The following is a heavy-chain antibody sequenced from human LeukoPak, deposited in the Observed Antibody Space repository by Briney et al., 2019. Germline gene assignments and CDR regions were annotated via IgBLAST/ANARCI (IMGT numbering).Heavy chain of an antibody. J-gene: IGHJ6*03. V-gene: IGHV1-46*01. CDR2: INPSGGST. Sequence: GASVKVSCKASGYTFTIYYIHWVRQAPGQGLEWMGLINPSGGSTNYAQKFQGRVTMTRDTSTSTVYMELSSLRSEETAVYYCARGPRITLIRGGQWYYYMDVWGKGTTVTISS. D-gene: IGHD3-10*01. CDR1: GYTFTIYY. CDR3: ARGPRITLIRGGQWYYYMDV.